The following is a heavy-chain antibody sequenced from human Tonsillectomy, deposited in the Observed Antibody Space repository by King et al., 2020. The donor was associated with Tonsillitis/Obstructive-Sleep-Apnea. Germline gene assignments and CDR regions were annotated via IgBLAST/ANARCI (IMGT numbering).Heavy chain of an antibody. CDR3: AGFHLAADYYYYYMDV. CDR2: IVSSGNYI. V-gene: IGHV3-11*05. J-gene: IGHJ6*03. D-gene: IGHD6-19*01. Sequence: VQLVESGGGLVKPGGSLRLSCAASGFTFNDYYMSWIRQAPGKGLEWVSYIVSSGNYINYADSVKGRFTISRDNAKNSLDLQMNSLRAEDTAVYYCAGFHLAADYYYYYMDVWGKGTTVTVSS. CDR1: GFTFNDYY.